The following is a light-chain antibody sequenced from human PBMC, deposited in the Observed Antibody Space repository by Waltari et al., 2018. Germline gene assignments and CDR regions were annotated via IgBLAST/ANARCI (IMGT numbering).Light chain of an antibody. J-gene: IGLJ3*02. CDR1: SGHSSNV. CDR3: QTGGHGTWV. Sequence: QLVLTQSPSASASLGASVKLTCTLSSGHSSNVIAWLPQQPEKGPRYLMKVNSDGSHSKGDEIPYRFSGSSSGAERYLTISSVQPEDEADYYCQTGGHGTWVFGGGTKLTVL. CDR2: VNSDGSH. V-gene: IGLV4-69*01.